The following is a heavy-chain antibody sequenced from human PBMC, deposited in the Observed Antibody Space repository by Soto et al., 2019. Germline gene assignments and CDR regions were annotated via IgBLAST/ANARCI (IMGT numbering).Heavy chain of an antibody. CDR3: ARDHRGFIAVAGLPDY. V-gene: IGHV3-48*02. Sequence: GGSLRLSCAASGFTFSSYSMNWVRQAPGKGLEWVSYISSSSTIYYADSVKGRFTISRDNAKNSLYLQMNSLRDEDTAVYYCARDHRGFIAVAGLPDYWGQGTLVTVSS. J-gene: IGHJ4*02. CDR1: GFTFSSYS. D-gene: IGHD6-19*01. CDR2: ISSSSTI.